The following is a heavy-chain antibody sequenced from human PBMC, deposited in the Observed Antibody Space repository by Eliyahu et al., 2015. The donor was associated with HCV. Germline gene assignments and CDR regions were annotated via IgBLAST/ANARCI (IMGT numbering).Heavy chain of an antibody. J-gene: IGHJ6*02. V-gene: IGHV4-34*01. Sequence: QVQLQQWGAGLLKPSETLSLTCAVXGXSXXXYYWSWIRQXPGKGLEWIGXINHSGSTNYNPSLKSRVTISVDTSKNQFSLKLSSVTAADTAVYYCARDRRVAGLYYYYYGMDVWGQGTTVTVSS. D-gene: IGHD6-19*01. CDR2: INHSGST. CDR1: GXSXXXYY. CDR3: ARDRRVAGLYYYYYGMDV.